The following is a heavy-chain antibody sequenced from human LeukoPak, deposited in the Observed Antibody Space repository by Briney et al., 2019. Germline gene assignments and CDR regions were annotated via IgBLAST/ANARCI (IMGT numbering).Heavy chain of an antibody. J-gene: IGHJ3*01. D-gene: IGHD6-13*01. CDR3: AAQAAGDAFDL. CDR2: ISSSSSYI. Sequence: PGGSLRLSCAASGFTFSSYSMNWVRQAPGKGLEWVSSISSSSSYIYYADSVKGRFTISSDNAKNSLYLQMNSLRAEDTAVYYCAAQAAGDAFDLWGQGTMVTVSS. V-gene: IGHV3-21*01. CDR1: GFTFSSYS.